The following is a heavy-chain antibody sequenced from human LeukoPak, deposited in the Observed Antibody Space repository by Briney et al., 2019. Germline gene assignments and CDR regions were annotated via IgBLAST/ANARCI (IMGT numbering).Heavy chain of an antibody. CDR1: EFIFSDYW. D-gene: IGHD3-10*01. Sequence: GGSLRLSCVASEFIFSDYWMSWVRQAPGKGLEWVANIKQGGREEEYVGSVKGRFAISRDDAKSTLYLQMDSLSGDDTAVYYCARDNGGWFDSWGRGTLATVSS. CDR2: IKQGGREE. CDR3: ARDNGGWFDS. J-gene: IGHJ5*01. V-gene: IGHV3-7*03.